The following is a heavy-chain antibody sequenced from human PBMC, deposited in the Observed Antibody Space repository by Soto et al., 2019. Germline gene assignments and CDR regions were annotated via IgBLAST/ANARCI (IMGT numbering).Heavy chain of an antibody. CDR3: AAIPQYYYDSSGYYYYGMDV. CDR2: IVVGSGNT. CDR1: GFTFTSSA. V-gene: IGHV1-58*01. D-gene: IGHD3-22*01. J-gene: IGHJ6*02. Sequence: ASVKVSCKASGFTFTSSAVQWVRQARGQRLEWIGWIVVGSGNTNYAQKFQERVTITRDMSTSTAYMELSSLRSEDTAVYYCAAIPQYYYDSSGYYYYGMDVWGQGTTVTVSS.